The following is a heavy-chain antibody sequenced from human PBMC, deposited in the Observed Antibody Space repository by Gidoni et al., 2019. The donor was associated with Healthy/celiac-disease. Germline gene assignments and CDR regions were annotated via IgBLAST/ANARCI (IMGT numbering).Heavy chain of an antibody. V-gene: IGHV4-39*01. D-gene: IGHD1-26*01. CDR3: SRQVCGWELRRSDAFDI. J-gene: IGHJ3*02. CDR2: IYSSGIT. CDR1: GGSLSSSSNY. Sequence: QLQLQESSTGLVKHSETRYLTCTVPGGSLSSSSNYCGWIRPPPGKGLEWMGSIYSSGITYYTPSLKSRVTISVDTSKNQFSLKLCSVTAADTAVYYCSRQVCGWELRRSDAFDIWGQGTMVTVSS.